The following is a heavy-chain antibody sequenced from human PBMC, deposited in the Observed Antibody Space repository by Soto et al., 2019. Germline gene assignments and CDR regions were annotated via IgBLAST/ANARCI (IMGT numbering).Heavy chain of an antibody. CDR2: ISGSGGST. D-gene: IGHD3-3*01. Sequence: GGSLRLSCAASGFTFSSYAISWVRQAPGKGLEWVSAISGSGGSTYYADSVKGRFTISRDNSKNTLYLQMNSLRAEDTAVYYCAKRPDFWSGSDFDYWGQGTLVTVSS. V-gene: IGHV3-23*01. CDR1: GFTFSSYA. CDR3: AKRPDFWSGSDFDY. J-gene: IGHJ4*02.